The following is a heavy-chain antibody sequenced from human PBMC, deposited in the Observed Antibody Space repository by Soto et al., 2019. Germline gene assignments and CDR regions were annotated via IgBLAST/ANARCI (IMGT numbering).Heavy chain of an antibody. CDR2: ISSSSSYI. CDR3: AREGRRSCTNGVCSDDAFDI. Sequence: EVQLVESGGGLVKPGGSLRLSCAASGVTFSSYSMNWVRQAPGKGLEWVSSISSSSSYIYYADSVKGRFTISRDNAKNSLYLQLNSLRAEDTAVYYCAREGRRSCTNGVCSDDAFDIWGQGTMATVSS. J-gene: IGHJ3*02. CDR1: GVTFSSYS. V-gene: IGHV3-21*01. D-gene: IGHD2-8*01.